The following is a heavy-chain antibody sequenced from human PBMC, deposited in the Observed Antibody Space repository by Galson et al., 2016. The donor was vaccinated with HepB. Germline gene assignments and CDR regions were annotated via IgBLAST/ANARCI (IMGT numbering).Heavy chain of an antibody. CDR3: ARTRRERYYYGSGTFTNAFDL. D-gene: IGHD3-10*01. V-gene: IGHV3-48*03. J-gene: IGHJ3*01. Sequence: SLRLSCAASGFTFNTYEINWVRQAPGKGLEWVSYISDSGHTIYYADSVRGRFTISRDNAKSSVNLQMNSLRAEDTAVYFCARTRRERYYYGSGTFTNAFDLWGQGTVVSVSS. CDR2: ISDSGHTI. CDR1: GFTFNTYE.